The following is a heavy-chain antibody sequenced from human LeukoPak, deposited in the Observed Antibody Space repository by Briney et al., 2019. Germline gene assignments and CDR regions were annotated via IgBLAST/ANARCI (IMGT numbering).Heavy chain of an antibody. CDR1: GFTFTNYA. CDR2: ISEGVGNT. Sequence: GGSLRLSCAASGFTFTNYAMTWVRQAPGKGLEWVSGISEGVGNTYYADSVKGRFTISRDHSKNTLYLQMNSLRAEDTALYYCAKREKGTTGIFFDYWGQGTLVTVSS. V-gene: IGHV3-23*01. D-gene: IGHD4-17*01. J-gene: IGHJ4*02. CDR3: AKREKGTTGIFFDY.